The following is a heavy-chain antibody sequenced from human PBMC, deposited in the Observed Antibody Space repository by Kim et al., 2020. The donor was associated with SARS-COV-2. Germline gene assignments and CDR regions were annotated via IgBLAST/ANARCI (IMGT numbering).Heavy chain of an antibody. CDR3: ARLVVTAPYGMDV. CDR2: INSAGSST. Sequence: GGSLRLSCAASRFTFSSYWMHWVRQAPGKGLMWVSRINSAGSSTTYADSVKGRFTISRDDAKSTLYLQLNSLRAEDTAVYYCARLVVTAPYGMDVWGQGITVTVSS. V-gene: IGHV3-74*01. D-gene: IGHD2-21*02. J-gene: IGHJ6*02. CDR1: RFTFSSYW.